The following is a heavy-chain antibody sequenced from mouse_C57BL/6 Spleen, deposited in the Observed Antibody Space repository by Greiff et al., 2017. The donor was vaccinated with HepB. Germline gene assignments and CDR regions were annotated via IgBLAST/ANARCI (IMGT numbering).Heavy chain of an antibody. Sequence: QVQLQQSGPELVKPGASVKLSCKASGYTFTSYDINWVKQRPGQGLEWIGWIYPRDGSTKYNEKFKGKATLTVDTSSSTAYMEIHSLTSEDSAVYFCARSAYYSNCPWFAYWGQGTLVTVSA. CDR3: ARSAYYSNCPWFAY. CDR2: IYPRDGST. J-gene: IGHJ3*01. CDR1: GYTFTSYD. V-gene: IGHV1-85*01. D-gene: IGHD2-5*01.